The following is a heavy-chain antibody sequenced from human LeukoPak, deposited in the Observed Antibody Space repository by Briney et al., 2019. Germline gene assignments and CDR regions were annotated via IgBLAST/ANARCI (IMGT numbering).Heavy chain of an antibody. D-gene: IGHD2-15*01. CDR1: GGSISSSNYY. Sequence: SETLSLTCTVSGGSISSSNYYWSWIRQPPGKGLEWIGEINHSGSTNYNPSLKSRVTISVDTSKNQFSLKLSSVTAADTAVYYCARDSRSHRRDLEFDYWGQGTLVTVSS. CDR2: INHSGST. CDR3: ARDSRSHRRDLEFDY. V-gene: IGHV4-39*07. J-gene: IGHJ4*02.